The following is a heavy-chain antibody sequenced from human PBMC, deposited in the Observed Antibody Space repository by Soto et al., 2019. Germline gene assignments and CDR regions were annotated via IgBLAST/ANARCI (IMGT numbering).Heavy chain of an antibody. D-gene: IGHD3-22*01. Sequence: SETLSLTCTVSGGSIYDYYWSWIRQPPGKGLEWIGYIYYSGNTIYNPSLKSRVTISVDMSKNQFSLKLSSVTAADTAVYYCARVDRNWFDPWGQGTLVTVSS. V-gene: IGHV4-59*13. CDR3: ARVDRNWFDP. CDR2: IYYSGNT. CDR1: GGSIYDYY. J-gene: IGHJ5*02.